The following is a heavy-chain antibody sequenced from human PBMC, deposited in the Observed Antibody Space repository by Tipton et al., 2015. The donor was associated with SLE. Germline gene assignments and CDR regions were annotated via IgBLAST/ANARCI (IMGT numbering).Heavy chain of an antibody. D-gene: IGHD3-10*01. CDR1: GFTFSSYS. J-gene: IGHJ6*03. CDR3: ARDYALVWFGELLSNHYYYMDV. Sequence: LSLTCAASGFTFSSYSMNWVRQAPGKGLEWVSSISSSSSYIYYADSVKGRFTISRDNAKNSLYLQMNSLRAEDTAVHYCARDYALVWFGELLSNHYYYMDVWGKGTTVTVSS. CDR2: ISSSSSYI. V-gene: IGHV3-21*01.